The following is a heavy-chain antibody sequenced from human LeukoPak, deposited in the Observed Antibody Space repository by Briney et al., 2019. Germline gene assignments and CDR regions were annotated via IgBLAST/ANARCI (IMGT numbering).Heavy chain of an antibody. J-gene: IGHJ4*02. CDR1: GHTFTGYY. CDR3: AKALGTYFFDY. CDR2: INPNSGAT. Sequence: GASVKVSCTASGHTFTGYYMHWVRQAPGQGLEWMGWINPNSGATNYAQKFQGRVTMTRDTSISTAYMELSRLTSDDTAVYYCAKALGTYFFDYWGQGTLVTVSS. V-gene: IGHV1-2*02.